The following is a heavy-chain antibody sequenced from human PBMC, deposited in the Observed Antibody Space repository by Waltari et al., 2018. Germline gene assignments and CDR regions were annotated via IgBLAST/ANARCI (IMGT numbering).Heavy chain of an antibody. CDR2: INHSGST. Sequence: QVQLQQWGAGLLKPSETLSLTCAVYGGSFSGYYWSWIRQPPGKGLEWIGEINHSGSTNDNPSLKSRVTISVDTSKNQFSLKLSSVTAADTAVYYCAREEMATTPIVAFDIWGQGTMVTVSS. J-gene: IGHJ3*02. D-gene: IGHD5-12*01. V-gene: IGHV4-34*01. CDR1: GGSFSGYY. CDR3: AREEMATTPIVAFDI.